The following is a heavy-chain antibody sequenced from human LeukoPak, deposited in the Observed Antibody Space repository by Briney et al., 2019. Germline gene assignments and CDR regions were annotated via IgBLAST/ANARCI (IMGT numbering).Heavy chain of an antibody. CDR3: ASGVAAAENDAFDI. J-gene: IGHJ3*02. CDR1: GVTFSNYA. V-gene: IGHV1-69*01. D-gene: IGHD6-13*01. Sequence: SVKVSCKASGVTFSNYAISWVRQAPGQGLEWMGGIIPIFVTANYAQKFQGRVTITADEFTSTAYMELSSLRSEDTAVYYCASGVAAAENDAFDIWGQGTMVTVSS. CDR2: IIPIFVTA.